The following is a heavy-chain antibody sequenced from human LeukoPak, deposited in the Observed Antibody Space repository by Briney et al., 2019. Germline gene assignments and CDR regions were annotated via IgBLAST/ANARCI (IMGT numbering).Heavy chain of an antibody. J-gene: IGHJ5*02. CDR1: GGSFSGYY. D-gene: IGHD6-13*01. CDR2: INHSGST. V-gene: IGHV4-34*01. CDR3: ARLDQYSSSWYSWFDP. Sequence: PSETLSLTCAVYGGSFSGYYWSWIRQPPGKGLEWIGEINHSGSTNYNPSLKSRVTISVDTSKNQFSLKLSSVTAADTAVYYCARLDQYSSSWYSWFDPWGQGTLVTVSS.